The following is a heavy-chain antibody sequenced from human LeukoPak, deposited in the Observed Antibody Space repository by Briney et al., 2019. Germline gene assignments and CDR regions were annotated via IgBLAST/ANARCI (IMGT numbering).Heavy chain of an antibody. V-gene: IGHV4-39*01. Sequence: SETLSLTCTVSGGSISSSNYYWGWIRQPPGKGLEWIGSIYYSGSTYYNPSLKSRVTISVDTSKNQFSLKLSSVTAADTAVYYCAGVNYYDSSGSIYFDYWGQGTLVTVSS. CDR2: IYYSGST. J-gene: IGHJ4*02. CDR3: AGVNYYDSSGSIYFDY. CDR1: GGSISSSNYY. D-gene: IGHD3-22*01.